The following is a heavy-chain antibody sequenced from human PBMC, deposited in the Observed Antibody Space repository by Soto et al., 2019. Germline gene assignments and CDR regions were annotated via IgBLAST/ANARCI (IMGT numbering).Heavy chain of an antibody. CDR1: GYSFTSHG. J-gene: IGHJ6*03. Sequence: QVQLVQSGAEVKKPGASVKVSCKASGYSFTSHGISWVRQAPGQGLEWMGWISANSGDTNYAQKLQGRVTVTTDTPTSTAYLELRSLRSEDTAVYYSERIVRGSNIDYSHYIDVWGKGTTVTVSS. CDR2: ISANSGDT. CDR3: ERIVRGSNIDYSHYIDV. V-gene: IGHV1-18*01. D-gene: IGHD3-10*02.